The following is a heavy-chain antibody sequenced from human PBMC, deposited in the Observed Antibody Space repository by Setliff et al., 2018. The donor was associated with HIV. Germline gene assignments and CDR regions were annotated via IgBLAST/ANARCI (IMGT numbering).Heavy chain of an antibody. CDR3: ARHSDWYGNDAFDI. Sequence: GGSLRLSCAASGFTFSTYAMNWVRQAPGKGLEWVSYISSSGSTIYYADSVKGRFTISRDNAKNTLYLQMNSLRGEDTAVYYCARHSDWYGNDAFDIWGQGTRVTVSS. CDR1: GFTFSTYA. J-gene: IGHJ3*02. CDR2: ISSSGSTI. D-gene: IGHD6-19*01. V-gene: IGHV3-48*04.